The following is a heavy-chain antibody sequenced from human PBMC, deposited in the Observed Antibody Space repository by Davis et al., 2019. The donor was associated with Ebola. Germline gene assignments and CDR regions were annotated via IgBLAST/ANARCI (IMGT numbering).Heavy chain of an antibody. CDR1: GFTVSSNY. J-gene: IGHJ4*02. V-gene: IGHV3-30*18. CDR3: AKAGWLAEYFDY. CDR2: ISYDGSNK. Sequence: GESLKISCAASGFTVSSNYMSWVRQAPGKGLEWVAVISYDGSNKYYADSVKGRFTISRDNAKNSLFLQMNSLRAEDTALYYCAKAGWLAEYFDYWGQGTLVTVSS. D-gene: IGHD3-10*01.